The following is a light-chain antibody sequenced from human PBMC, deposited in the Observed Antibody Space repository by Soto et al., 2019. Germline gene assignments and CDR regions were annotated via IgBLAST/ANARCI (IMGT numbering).Light chain of an antibody. J-gene: IGLJ2*01. V-gene: IGLV2-14*03. Sequence: QSALTQPASVSGSPGQSITISCTGTSSDVGGYNYVSWYQYHPGKAPKLMIYDVGNRPSGVSNRFSGSKSGNTASLTISGLQAEDEADYYCSSHTSSSTLVVFGGGTQLTVL. CDR1: SSDVGGYNY. CDR3: SSHTSSSTLVV. CDR2: DVG.